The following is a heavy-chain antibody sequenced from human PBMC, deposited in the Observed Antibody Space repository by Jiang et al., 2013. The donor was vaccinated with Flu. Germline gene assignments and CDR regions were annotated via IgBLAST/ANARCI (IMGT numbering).Heavy chain of an antibody. V-gene: IGHV3-30*03. Sequence: SGGGVVQPGRSLRVSCAASGFAFSAYGMHWVRQAPGKGLEWVAVISYDGSQKYYVDSVKGRFTISRDNSKNALYLQMNSLRVEDTAVFYCARVMTMSTVDAFEIWGQGTMVSVSS. CDR3: ARVMTMSTVDAFEI. CDR2: ISYDGSQK. CDR1: GFAFSAYG. D-gene: IGHD3-10*02. J-gene: IGHJ3*02.